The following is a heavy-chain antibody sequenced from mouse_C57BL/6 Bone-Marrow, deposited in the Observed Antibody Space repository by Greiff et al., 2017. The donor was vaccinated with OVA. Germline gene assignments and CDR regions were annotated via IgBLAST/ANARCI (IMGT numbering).Heavy chain of an antibody. CDR2: ISNGGGST. CDR1: GFTFSDYY. J-gene: IGHJ4*01. Sequence: EVKLVESGGGLVQPGGSLKLSCAASGFTFSDYYMYWVRQTPEKRLEWVAYISNGGGSTYYPDTVKGRITITRDNAKNTLYLQMSRLKTEDTAMYYCARHEARMDYWGQGTSVTVSA. CDR3: ARHEARMDY. V-gene: IGHV5-12*01.